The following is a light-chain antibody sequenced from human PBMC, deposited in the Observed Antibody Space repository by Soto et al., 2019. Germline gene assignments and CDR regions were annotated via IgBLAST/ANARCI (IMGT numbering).Light chain of an antibody. J-gene: IGKJ1*01. V-gene: IGKV3-11*01. CDR2: DAS. Sequence: EIVLTQSPATLSLSPGERATLSCRASQSVNKYLAWYRQKPGQPPRLLIYDASYRATGIPARFSASGSGTDFTLTISDVQPEDFALYYCHQRQSWPRTFGQGTKVDIK. CDR3: HQRQSWPRT. CDR1: QSVNKY.